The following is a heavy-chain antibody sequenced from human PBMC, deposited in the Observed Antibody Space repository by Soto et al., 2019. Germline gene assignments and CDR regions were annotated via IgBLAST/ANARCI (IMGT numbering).Heavy chain of an antibody. CDR3: ARESRAYDSSGYYYVGYFDY. CDR2: IFYSGST. J-gene: IGHJ4*02. D-gene: IGHD3-22*01. CDR1: GGCIRSYY. Sequence: LSLTCTVSGGCIRSYYCSWIRQPPGKGLEWIGYIFYSGSTNYNPSLKSRVTISVDTSKNQFSLKLSSVTAADTAVYYCARESRAYDSSGYYYVGYFDYWGQGTLVTVSS. V-gene: IGHV4-59*01.